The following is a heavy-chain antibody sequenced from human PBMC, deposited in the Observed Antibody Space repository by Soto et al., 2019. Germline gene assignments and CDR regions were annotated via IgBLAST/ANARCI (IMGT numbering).Heavy chain of an antibody. CDR2: ISGSGGST. J-gene: IGHJ5*02. V-gene: IGHV3-23*01. CDR1: GFTFSSYA. D-gene: IGHD3-9*01. Sequence: PGGSLRLSCAASGFTFSSYAMSWVRQAPGKGLEWVSAISGSGGSTYYADSVKGRFTISRDNSKNTLYLQMNSLRAEDTAVYYCAKDSVLYYDILTGPINWFDPWGQGTLVTVSS. CDR3: AKDSVLYYDILTGPINWFDP.